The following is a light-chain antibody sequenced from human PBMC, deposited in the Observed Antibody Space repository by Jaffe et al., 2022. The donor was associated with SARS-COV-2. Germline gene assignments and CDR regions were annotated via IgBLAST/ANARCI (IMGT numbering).Light chain of an antibody. CDR3: QQSYSYPRT. V-gene: IGKV1-39*01. Sequence: DIQLTQSPSSLSASVGDRVTITCRASQTISSYLNWYQQKPGKAPKLLVYAASSLQSGVPSRFSGSGSGTDFSLSISSLQPEDFATYYCQQSYSYPRTFGQGTKVEFK. J-gene: IGKJ1*01. CDR2: AAS. CDR1: QTISSY.